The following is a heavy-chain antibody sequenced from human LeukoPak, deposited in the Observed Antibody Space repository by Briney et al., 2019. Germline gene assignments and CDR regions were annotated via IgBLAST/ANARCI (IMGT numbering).Heavy chain of an antibody. V-gene: IGHV3-30-3*01. CDR3: ARARGDSSPASRYFDY. D-gene: IGHD5-18*01. CDR1: GFTFSDYV. Sequence: GGSLRLSCAGSGFTFSDYVMHWVRQAPGKGLEWVTLIATDGGERYYADSVKGRFTISRDNSKNTLYVQMNSLRAEDTAMYYCARARGDSSPASRYFDYWGQGALVTVSS. J-gene: IGHJ4*02. CDR2: IATDGGER.